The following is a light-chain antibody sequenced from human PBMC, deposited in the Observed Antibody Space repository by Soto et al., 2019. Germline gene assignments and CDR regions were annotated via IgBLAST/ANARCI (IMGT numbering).Light chain of an antibody. CDR1: QSVSSSY. J-gene: IGKJ1*01. CDR3: QQYGDSPQT. CDR2: GAS. Sequence: EIVLTQSPCTLSLSPGERATLSCRASQSVSSSYLAWYQQKPGHAPRLLFYGASNRATAIPDRFSGSGCGTDFTLTITRLEPEDFAVYYCQQYGDSPQTFGPGTKVDIK. V-gene: IGKV3-20*01.